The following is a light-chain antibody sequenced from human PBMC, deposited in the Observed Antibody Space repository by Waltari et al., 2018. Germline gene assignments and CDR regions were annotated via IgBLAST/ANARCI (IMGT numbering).Light chain of an antibody. CDR3: CAYVGYSTWV. CDR2: EIS. J-gene: IGLJ3*02. Sequence: SALTQPASVSASPGQSITISCTGTSSDVGGYNFVSWYQQHPGKAPQVILFEISKRPSGVSNRFSGSKSGNTASWTISGLQAEDEANYYCCAYVGYSTWVFGGGTKLTVV. CDR1: SSDVGGYNF. V-gene: IGLV2-23*02.